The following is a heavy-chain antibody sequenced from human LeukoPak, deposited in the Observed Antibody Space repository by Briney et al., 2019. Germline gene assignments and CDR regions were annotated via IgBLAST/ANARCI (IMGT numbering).Heavy chain of an antibody. V-gene: IGHV1-8*01. Sequence: ASVKVSCKASGYTFTSYDINWVRQATGQGREWMGWMNPNSGNTGYAQKFQGRVTMTRNTSISTAYMELSSLRSEDTAVYYCARDYYDFWSGYYYYYYYMDVWGKGTTVTVSS. J-gene: IGHJ6*03. CDR3: ARDYYDFWSGYYYYYYYMDV. CDR1: GYTFTSYD. D-gene: IGHD3-3*01. CDR2: MNPNSGNT.